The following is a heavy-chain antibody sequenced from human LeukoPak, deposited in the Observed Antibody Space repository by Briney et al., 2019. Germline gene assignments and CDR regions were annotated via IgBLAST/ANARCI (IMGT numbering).Heavy chain of an antibody. D-gene: IGHD5-12*01. CDR3: ARVGRVAMFFDY. CDR2: ISSSSSYI. V-gene: IGHV3-21*01. Sequence: GGSLRLSCAASGFTFSSYSMNWVRQAPGKGLEWVSSISSSSSYIYYADSVKGRFTISRDNAKNSLYLQMNSLRAEDTAVYYCARVGRVAMFFDYWGQGALVTVSS. CDR1: GFTFSSYS. J-gene: IGHJ4*02.